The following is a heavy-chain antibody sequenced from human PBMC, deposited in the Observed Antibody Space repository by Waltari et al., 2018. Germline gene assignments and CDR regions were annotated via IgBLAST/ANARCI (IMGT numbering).Heavy chain of an antibody. Sequence: QLQLQESGPGLVKPSETLSLTCTVSGGSISSSSYYWGWIRQPPGKGLEWIGSIYYSGSTYYNPSLKSRVTISVDTSKNQFSLKLSSVTAADTAVYYCARASLHIVVVIAIYDAFDIWGQGTMVTVSS. CDR1: GGSISSSSYY. D-gene: IGHD2-21*01. V-gene: IGHV4-39*07. J-gene: IGHJ3*02. CDR2: IYYSGST. CDR3: ARASLHIVVVIAIYDAFDI.